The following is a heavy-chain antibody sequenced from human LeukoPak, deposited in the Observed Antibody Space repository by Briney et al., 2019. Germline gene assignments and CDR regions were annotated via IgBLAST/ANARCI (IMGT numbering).Heavy chain of an antibody. V-gene: IGHV1-2*02. J-gene: IGHJ5*02. CDR1: GYTFTGYY. Sequence: GASVKVSCKASGYTFTGYYMHWVRQAPGQGLEWMGWINPNSGGTNYAQKFQGRVTMTRDTSISTVYMELSRLRSDDTAVYYCARVGYYYDSSGYLLALATHSATNWFDPWGQGTLVTVSS. D-gene: IGHD3-22*01. CDR2: INPNSGGT. CDR3: ARVGYYYDSSGYLLALATHSATNWFDP.